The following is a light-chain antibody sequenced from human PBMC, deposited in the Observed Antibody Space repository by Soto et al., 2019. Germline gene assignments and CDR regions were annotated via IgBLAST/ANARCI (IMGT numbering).Light chain of an antibody. V-gene: IGLV2-8*01. J-gene: IGLJ1*01. CDR2: EVN. CDR1: SSDVGGYNY. Sequence: LTQPPSAPGSPGQSVAISCTGTSSDVGGYNYVSWYQQHPGKAPKLMIYEVNKRPSGVPDRFSGSKSGNTASLTVSGLQAEDEADYYCSSYAGSSNVFGTGTKVTVL. CDR3: SSYAGSSNV.